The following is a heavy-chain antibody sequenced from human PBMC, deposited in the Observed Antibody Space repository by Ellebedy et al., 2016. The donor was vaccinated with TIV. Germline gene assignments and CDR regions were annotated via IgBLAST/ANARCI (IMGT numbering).Heavy chain of an antibody. J-gene: IGHJ4*02. V-gene: IGHV4-34*01. CDR2: INHSGST. D-gene: IGHD3-10*01. Sequence: SETLSLTCAVYGGSFSGYYWSWIRQPPGKGLEWIGEINHSGSTNYNPSLKTRVTISVDKSKNQFSLSLSSVTAADTAVYFCARGIYGSGSVDYWGQGTLVTVSS. CDR1: GGSFSGYY. CDR3: ARGIYGSGSVDY.